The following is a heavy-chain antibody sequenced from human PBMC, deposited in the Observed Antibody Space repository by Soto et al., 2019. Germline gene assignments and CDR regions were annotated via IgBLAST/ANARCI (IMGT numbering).Heavy chain of an antibody. J-gene: IGHJ5*02. CDR1: GFTFSSYG. D-gene: IGHD4-17*01. Sequence: GGSLRLSCAASGFTFSSYGMHWVRQAPGKGLEWVAVIWYDGSNKYYADSVKGRFTISRDNSKNTLYLQMNSLRAEDTAVYYCARDSSTEYWFDPWGQGTLVTVSS. V-gene: IGHV3-33*01. CDR2: IWYDGSNK. CDR3: ARDSSTEYWFDP.